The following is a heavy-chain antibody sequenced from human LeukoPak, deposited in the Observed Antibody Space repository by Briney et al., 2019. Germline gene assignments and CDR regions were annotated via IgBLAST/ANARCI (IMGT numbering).Heavy chain of an antibody. J-gene: IGHJ4*02. D-gene: IGHD3-3*01. CDR3: ARDHSLTPIFGVVIKRYYFDY. CDR2: INPSGGST. Sequence: PGASVKVSCKASGYTFTSYHMHWVRQAPGQGLEWMGIINPSGGSTSYAQKFQGRVTMTRDTSTSTVYMELSSLRSEDTAVYYCARDHSLTPIFGVVIKRYYFDYWGQGTLVTVSS. CDR1: GYTFTSYH. V-gene: IGHV1-46*01.